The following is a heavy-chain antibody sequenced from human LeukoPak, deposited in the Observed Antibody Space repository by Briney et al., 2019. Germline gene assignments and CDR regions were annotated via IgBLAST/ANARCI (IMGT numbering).Heavy chain of an antibody. CDR2: ISAYDGNT. CDR1: GYTFSSYG. V-gene: IGHV1-18*01. CDR3: ARAVRGYSYAYLPY. D-gene: IGHD5-18*01. Sequence: ASVKVSCKASGYTFSSYGISWVRQAPGQGLEWMGWISAYDGNTDYAQNLQGRVTMTTDTSTSTANMELRSLRSDDTAVYYCARAVRGYSYAYLPYWGQGTLVTVSS. J-gene: IGHJ4*02.